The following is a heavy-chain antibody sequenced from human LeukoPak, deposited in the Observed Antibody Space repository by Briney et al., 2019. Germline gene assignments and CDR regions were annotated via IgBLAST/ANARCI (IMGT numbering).Heavy chain of an antibody. Sequence: ASVKVSCKASGYTFTGYYIHWVRQAPGQGLEWMGWINPNSGGTNYAQKFQGRVTMTRDASISTAYMELSRLRSDDTAVYYCARETATTDGGFDYWGQGTLVTVSS. CDR1: GYTFTGYY. V-gene: IGHV1-2*02. CDR2: INPNSGGT. J-gene: IGHJ4*02. D-gene: IGHD5-12*01. CDR3: ARETATTDGGFDY.